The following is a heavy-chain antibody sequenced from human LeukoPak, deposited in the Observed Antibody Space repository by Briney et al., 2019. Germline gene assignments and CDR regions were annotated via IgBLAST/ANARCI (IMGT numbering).Heavy chain of an antibody. J-gene: IGHJ4*02. D-gene: IGHD3-10*01. V-gene: IGHV3-64*01. CDR2: ISSNGGST. Sequence: GGSLRLSCAASGFTFSSYAMHWVRQAPGKGREYVSAISSNGGSTYYANSVKGRFTISRDNSKNTLYLQMGSLRAEDMAVYYCARDGNPSTLLWFGELFFDYWGQGTLVTVSS. CDR1: GFTFSSYA. CDR3: ARDGNPSTLLWFGELFFDY.